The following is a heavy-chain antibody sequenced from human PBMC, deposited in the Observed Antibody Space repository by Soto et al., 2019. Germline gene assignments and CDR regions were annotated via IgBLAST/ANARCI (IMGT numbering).Heavy chain of an antibody. CDR2: IRHDGSNK. Sequence: QVQLVESGGGVVQPGRSLRLSCAASGFTFSSYAMHWVRQAPGKGLEWVAVIRHDGSNKYYADSVKGRFTISRDNSKNTLYLQMSSLRAEDTAVYYWAKPTIVDTAMVGDFDYWGQGTLVTVSS. J-gene: IGHJ4*02. CDR1: GFTFSSYA. D-gene: IGHD5-18*01. CDR3: AKPTIVDTAMVGDFDY. V-gene: IGHV3-30*18.